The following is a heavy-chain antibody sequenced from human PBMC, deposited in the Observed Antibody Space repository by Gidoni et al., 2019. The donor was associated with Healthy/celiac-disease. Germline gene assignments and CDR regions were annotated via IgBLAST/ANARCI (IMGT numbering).Heavy chain of an antibody. Sequence: QVQLQESGQGLVKPSQTLSLTCTVSGGSISSGGYYWSWLRQHPGKGLEWIGYSYYSGSTYYNPSLKSRVTISVDTSKNQFSLKLSSVTAADTAVYYCATNSYCGADCYSGSFDYWGQGTLVTVSS. CDR2: SYYSGST. CDR3: ATNSYCGADCYSGSFDY. CDR1: GGSISSGGYY. V-gene: IGHV4-31*03. J-gene: IGHJ4*02. D-gene: IGHD2-21*02.